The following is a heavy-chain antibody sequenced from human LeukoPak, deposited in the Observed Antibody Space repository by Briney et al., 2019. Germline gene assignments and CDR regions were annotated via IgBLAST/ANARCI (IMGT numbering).Heavy chain of an antibody. D-gene: IGHD2-2*01. J-gene: IGHJ3*02. V-gene: IGHV4-31*03. Sequence: SSETLSLTCTVSGGSISSGGYYWSWIRQHPGKGLEWIGYIYYSGSTYYNPSLKSRVTISVDTSKNQFSLKLSSVTAADTAVYYCARRIVVPAADDAFDIWGQGTMVTVSS. CDR3: ARRIVVPAADDAFDI. CDR2: IYYSGST. CDR1: GGSISSGGYY.